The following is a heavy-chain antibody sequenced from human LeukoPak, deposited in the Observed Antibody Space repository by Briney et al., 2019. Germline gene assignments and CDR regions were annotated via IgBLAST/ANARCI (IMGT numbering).Heavy chain of an antibody. V-gene: IGHV3-23*01. D-gene: IGHD3-22*01. CDR3: AKRFPTYYYDSSDY. CDR2: ISGSGDST. CDR1: GFTFSSYS. Sequence: GGSLRLSCAASGFTFSSYSMNWVRQAPGTGLEWVSVISGSGDSTYYADSVKGRFTISRDNSENTLYLQMNSLRAEDTAVYYCAKRFPTYYYDSSDYWGQGTLVTVSS. J-gene: IGHJ4*02.